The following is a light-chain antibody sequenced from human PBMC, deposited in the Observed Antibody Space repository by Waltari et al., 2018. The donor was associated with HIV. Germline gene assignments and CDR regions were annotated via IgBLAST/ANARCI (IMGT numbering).Light chain of an antibody. J-gene: IGLJ3*02. Sequence: SYEVTQPPSVAVSPGQTATITCSGYDLGYKYTCCYQQKPGPSPLLVIYQDNKRHSGIPERFSGSSSGHTATLTISGTLPMDEADYYCQAWGSTTSGVFGRGTRLTVL. CDR1: DLGYKY. CDR3: QAWGSTTSGV. V-gene: IGLV3-1*01. CDR2: QDN.